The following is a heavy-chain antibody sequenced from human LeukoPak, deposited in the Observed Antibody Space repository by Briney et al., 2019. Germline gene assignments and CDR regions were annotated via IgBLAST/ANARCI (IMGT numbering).Heavy chain of an antibody. CDR1: GFTFDDYG. J-gene: IGHJ4*02. CDR2: ISGSGGST. D-gene: IGHD1-1*01. Sequence: GGSLRLSCAASGFTFDDYGMSWVRQAPGKGLEWVSAISGSGGSTYYADSVKGRFTISRDNSKNTLYLQMNSLRAEDTAVYYCARRTGAVDYWGQGTLVTVSS. V-gene: IGHV3-23*01. CDR3: ARRTGAVDY.